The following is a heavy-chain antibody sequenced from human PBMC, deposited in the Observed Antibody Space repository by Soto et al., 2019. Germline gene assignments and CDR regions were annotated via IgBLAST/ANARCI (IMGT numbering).Heavy chain of an antibody. Sequence: SETLSLTCAVYGGSFSGYYWSWIRQPQGKGLEWIGEINHSGSTNSNPSLKSRVTISVDTSKNQFSLKLSSVTAADTAVYYCARRNPPQWLEQLHWFDPWGQGTLVTVSS. J-gene: IGHJ5*02. CDR2: INHSGST. CDR1: GGSFSGYY. D-gene: IGHD6-19*01. V-gene: IGHV4-34*01. CDR3: ARRNPPQWLEQLHWFDP.